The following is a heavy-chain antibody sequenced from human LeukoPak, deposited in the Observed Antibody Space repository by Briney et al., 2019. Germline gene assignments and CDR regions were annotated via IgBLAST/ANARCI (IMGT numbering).Heavy chain of an antibody. J-gene: IGHJ4*02. CDR3: ARQSYSKWGGPTYFDY. CDR2: INAGNGNT. Sequence: GASVKVSCKASGYTFTSYAMHWVRQAPGQRLEWMGWINAGNGNTKYSQKFQGRVTITRDTSASTAYMELSSLRSEDTAVYYCARQSYSKWGGPTYFDYWGQGTLVTVSS. CDR1: GYTFTSYA. V-gene: IGHV1-3*01. D-gene: IGHD4-11*01.